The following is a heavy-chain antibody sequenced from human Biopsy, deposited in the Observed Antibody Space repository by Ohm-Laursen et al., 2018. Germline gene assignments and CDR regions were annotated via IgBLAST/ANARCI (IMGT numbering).Heavy chain of an antibody. V-gene: IGHV4-34*08. CDR3: GNEVHGRDY. D-gene: IGHD2-15*01. Sequence: TRSLTCAVFGKTFSDYQWSWIRQPPGKGLEWIGQINQAGTTNYNPSLKSRVSISADESKYEFSLRLTSVTAADTAVYLCGNEVHGRDYWGLGAQVTVSS. J-gene: IGHJ4*02. CDR1: GKTFSDYQ. CDR2: INQAGTT.